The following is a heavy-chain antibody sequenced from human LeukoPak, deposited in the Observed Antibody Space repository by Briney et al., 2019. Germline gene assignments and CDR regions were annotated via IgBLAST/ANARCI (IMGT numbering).Heavy chain of an antibody. CDR2: ISPNSGGT. CDR1: GYTFMGYD. Sequence: ASVKVSCKASGYTFMGYDMHWVRQAPGQGLEWMGWISPNSGGTNYAQNFRGRVTMTRDTSISTAYMELSRLRSDDTAVYYCARGSVATISGYWGQGTLVTVSS. D-gene: IGHD5-12*01. V-gene: IGHV1-2*02. J-gene: IGHJ4*02. CDR3: ARGSVATISGY.